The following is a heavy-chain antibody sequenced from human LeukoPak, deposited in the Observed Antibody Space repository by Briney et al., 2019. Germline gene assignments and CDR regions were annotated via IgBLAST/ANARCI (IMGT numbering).Heavy chain of an antibody. D-gene: IGHD5-24*01. CDR2: ISYDGSNK. J-gene: IGHJ4*02. CDR3: APEGDGYILFDY. CDR1: GFPFSSYG. V-gene: IGHV3-30*03. Sequence: PGGSLRLSCAASGFPFSSYGMHWVRQAPGKGLEWVAVISYDGSNKYYADSVKGRFTISRDNSKNTLYLQMNSLRVEDTAVYYCAPEGDGYILFDYWGQGTLVTVSS.